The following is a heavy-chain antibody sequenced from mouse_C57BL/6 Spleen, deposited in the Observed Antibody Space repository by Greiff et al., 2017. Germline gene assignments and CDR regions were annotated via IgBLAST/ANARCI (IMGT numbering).Heavy chain of an antibody. CDR3: ARHEDRANGYRTGGFAY. CDR1: GYTFTEYT. CDR2: FYPGSGSI. J-gene: IGHJ3*01. Sequence: QVQLQQSGAELVKPGASVKLSCKASGYTFTEYTIHWVKQRSGQGLEWIGWFYPGSGSIKYNEKFKDKATLTADKSSSTVYMELSRLTSEDSAVYFCARHEDRANGYRTGGFAYWGQGTLVTVSA. V-gene: IGHV1-62-2*01. D-gene: IGHD2-2*01.